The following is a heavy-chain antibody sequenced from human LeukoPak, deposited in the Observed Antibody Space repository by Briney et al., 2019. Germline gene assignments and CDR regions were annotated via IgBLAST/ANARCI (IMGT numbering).Heavy chain of an antibody. V-gene: IGHV3-30*02. CDR1: GFAFSSYG. CDR2: IRYDGSNK. CDR3: AKDRLPYYYDSAKTGDY. J-gene: IGHJ4*02. Sequence: PGGSLRLSCAASGFAFSSYGMHWVRQAPGKGLEWVAFIRYDGSNKYYADSVKGRFTISRDNSKNTLYLQMNSLRAEDTAVYYCAKDRLPYYYDSAKTGDYWGRGTLVTVSS. D-gene: IGHD3-22*01.